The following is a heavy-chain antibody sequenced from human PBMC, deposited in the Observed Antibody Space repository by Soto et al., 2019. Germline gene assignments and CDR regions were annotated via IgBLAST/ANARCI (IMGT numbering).Heavy chain of an antibody. CDR1: GVTFRSYA. J-gene: IGHJ3*02. D-gene: IGHD1-7*01. V-gene: IGHV3-23*01. Sequence: WGSPRLSGAASGVTFRSYAVSWESQALGKGLEWVSAISGSGGSTYYADSVKGRFTISRDNSKNTLYLQMNSLRAEDTAVYYCAKYTWNYVGYDAFDIWGEGTMVTVSS. CDR2: ISGSGGST. CDR3: AKYTWNYVGYDAFDI.